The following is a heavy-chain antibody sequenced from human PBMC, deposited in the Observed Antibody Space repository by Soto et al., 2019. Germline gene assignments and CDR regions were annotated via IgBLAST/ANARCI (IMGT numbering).Heavy chain of an antibody. CDR3: ASHTSGYVEPLFDY. CDR1: GGSMSSNY. D-gene: IGHD5-12*01. V-gene: IGHV4-59*07. CDR2: IYYSGST. Sequence: PSDTLSLTCTVSGGSMSSNYWTWIRQSPGKGLEWIGYIYYSGSTNYNPSLKSRVTISVDTSKNQFSLKLSSVTAADTAVYYCASHTSGYVEPLFDYWGQGTLVTVSS. J-gene: IGHJ4*02.